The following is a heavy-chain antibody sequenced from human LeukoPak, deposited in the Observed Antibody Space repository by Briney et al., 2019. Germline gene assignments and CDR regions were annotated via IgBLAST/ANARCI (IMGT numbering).Heavy chain of an antibody. D-gene: IGHD6-19*01. Sequence: PGGSLRLSCAASRFTFSSYALSWVRQAPGKGLEWVSSISGSGGSTFYADSVKGRFTISRDNSKNTLYLQMNSLRAEDTAVYYCAKGTVAVAGTWYYFDYWGQGTLVTVSS. CDR1: RFTFSSYA. CDR2: ISGSGGST. CDR3: AKGTVAVAGTWYYFDY. J-gene: IGHJ4*02. V-gene: IGHV3-23*01.